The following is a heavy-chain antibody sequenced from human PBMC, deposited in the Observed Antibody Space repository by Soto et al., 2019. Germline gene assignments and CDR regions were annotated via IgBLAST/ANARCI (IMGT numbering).Heavy chain of an antibody. D-gene: IGHD3-22*01. Sequence: GASVKVSCKASGYTFRSYGSSWVRRAPGQGLEWVGWISAYNGDTHYAPKFQDRITLTTETSTDTAYMELRSLRLDNTAVYYCARDWSRYYDNSALIWFYWGQGSLVTVSS. V-gene: IGHV1-18*04. CDR3: ARDWSRYYDNSALIWFY. CDR1: GYTFRSYG. CDR2: ISAYNGDT. J-gene: IGHJ4*02.